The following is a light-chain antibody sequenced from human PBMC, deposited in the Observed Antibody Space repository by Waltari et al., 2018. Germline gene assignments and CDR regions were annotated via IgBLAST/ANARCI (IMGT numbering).Light chain of an antibody. CDR3: QVWDSLIDHYV. Sequence: SYVLTQPPSVSVAPGQTATIACGGDDIGSKTVLWYQQKPGQAPVLVVYDETDRPSRIPERLSGSNSVNTATLTISRVEAGDEADYYCQVWDSLIDHYVFGTGTKVTVL. CDR1: DIGSKT. CDR2: DET. J-gene: IGLJ1*01. V-gene: IGLV3-21*02.